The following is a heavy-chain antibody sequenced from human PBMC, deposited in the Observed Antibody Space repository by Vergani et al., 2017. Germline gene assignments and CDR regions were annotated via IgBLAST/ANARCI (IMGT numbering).Heavy chain of an antibody. CDR2: IYYSGST. D-gene: IGHD1-20*01. CDR1: GGSISSYY. V-gene: IGHV4-59*08. J-gene: IGHJ4*02. CDR3: ARGDVYSITGTTCFDY. Sequence: QVQLQESGPGLVKPSETLSLTCTVSGGSISSYYWSWIRQPPGKGLEWIGYIYYSGSTNYNPSLKSRVTISVDTSKNQFSLKLSSVTAADTAVYYCARGDVYSITGTTCFDYWGQGTLVTDSS.